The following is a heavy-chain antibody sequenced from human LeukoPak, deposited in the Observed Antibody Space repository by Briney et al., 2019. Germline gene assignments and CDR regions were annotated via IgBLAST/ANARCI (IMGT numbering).Heavy chain of an antibody. J-gene: IGHJ4*02. CDR1: GDSISSGSYY. CDR3: ARGVTYYYDSIGNLY. V-gene: IGHV4-61*02. D-gene: IGHD3-22*01. Sequence: PAQTLSLTCTVSGDSISSGSYYWSWLRPPAGKGLEWFGSSHTSGRTNYNPSLKSRVTISADTSKNQFSLKLSSVTADDTAFYYCARGVTYYYDSIGNLYWGQGTLVTVSS. CDR2: SHTSGRT.